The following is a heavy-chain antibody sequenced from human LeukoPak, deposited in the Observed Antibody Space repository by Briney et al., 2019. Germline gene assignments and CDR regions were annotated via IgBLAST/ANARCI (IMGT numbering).Heavy chain of an antibody. Sequence: SETLSLTCTVSGGSISSNYWSWIRQPPGKGLESSGYIYYSGSTNYNPSLKSRVTMSVDTSKNQFSLKVSSVTAADTAVYYCAKLVSSGWYYDYWGQGTLVTVSS. V-gene: IGHV4-59*08. CDR2: IYYSGST. D-gene: IGHD6-19*01. J-gene: IGHJ4*02. CDR3: AKLVSSGWYYDY. CDR1: GGSISSNY.